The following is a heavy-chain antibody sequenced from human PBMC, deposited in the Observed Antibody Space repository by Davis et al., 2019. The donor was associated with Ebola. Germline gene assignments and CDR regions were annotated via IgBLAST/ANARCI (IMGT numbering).Heavy chain of an antibody. D-gene: IGHD5-18*01. CDR2: IDYSGST. CDR1: GGSVSSGDYH. CDR3: VRDELQLWYEDYYYMDV. J-gene: IGHJ6*03. V-gene: IGHV4-30-4*01. Sequence: PSETLSLTCTVSGGSVSSGDYHWSWIHQPPGKGLEWIGDIDYSGSTHYNASLKSRLVISVDTSKNHFSLKLRSVTAADTAVYYCVRDELQLWYEDYYYMDVWGRGTTVTVSS.